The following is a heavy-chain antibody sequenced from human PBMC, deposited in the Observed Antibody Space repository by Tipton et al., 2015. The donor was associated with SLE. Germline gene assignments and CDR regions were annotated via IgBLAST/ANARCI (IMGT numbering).Heavy chain of an antibody. CDR1: GGSISSSSYY. J-gene: IGHJ4*02. D-gene: IGHD3-10*01. CDR3: ARAHDITFFDS. V-gene: IGHV4-39*07. CDR2: IYYSGST. Sequence: TLSLTCTVSGGSISSSSYYWGWIRQPPGKGLEWIGSIYYSGSTYYNPSLKSRVTISVDTSKNQFSLKLGSVTAADTAVYYCARAHDITFFDSWGQGTLVTVSS.